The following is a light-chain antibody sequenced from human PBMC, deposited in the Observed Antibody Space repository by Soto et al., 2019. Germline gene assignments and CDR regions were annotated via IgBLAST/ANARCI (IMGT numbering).Light chain of an antibody. CDR2: EVS. Sequence: QSALTQPASVSGSPGQSITISCTGTSSDVGGYNYVSWYQQHPGKAPKLMIYEVSNRTSGVSNRFSGSKSSNTASLTISGLQAEDEADYYSSSYTSSSTWVFGGGTKLTVL. CDR3: SSYTSSSTWV. J-gene: IGLJ3*02. CDR1: SSDVGGYNY. V-gene: IGLV2-14*01.